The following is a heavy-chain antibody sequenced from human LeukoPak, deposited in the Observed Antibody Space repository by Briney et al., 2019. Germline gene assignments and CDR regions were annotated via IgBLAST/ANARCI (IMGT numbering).Heavy chain of an antibody. CDR1: GFTFSSYG. CDR3: AKPDSYYYGSGSYYNWFDP. J-gene: IGHJ5*02. D-gene: IGHD3-10*01. Sequence: PGGSLRLSCAASGFTFSSYGMHWVRQAPGKGLEWVAVISYDGSNEYYVDSVKGRFTISRDNSKSTLYLQMNSLRAEDTAMYYCAKPDSYYYGSGSYYNWFDPWGQGTLVTVSS. CDR2: ISYDGSNE. V-gene: IGHV3-30*18.